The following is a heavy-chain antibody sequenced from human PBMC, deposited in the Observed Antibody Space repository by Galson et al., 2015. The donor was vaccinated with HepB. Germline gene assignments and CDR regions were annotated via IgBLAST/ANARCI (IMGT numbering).Heavy chain of an antibody. Sequence: SLRLSCAASGFDFSNHAMYWVRQAPGKGLEWVASTSNDGNRKDYAASAEGRYTISRENSKNTLYLQMDSLTVEDTAVYFCAREANYGVWNFDLWGRGTLVTVSS. V-gene: IGHV3-30*03. CDR3: AREANYGVWNFDL. D-gene: IGHD3-10*01. J-gene: IGHJ2*01. CDR1: GFDFSNHA. CDR2: TSNDGNRK.